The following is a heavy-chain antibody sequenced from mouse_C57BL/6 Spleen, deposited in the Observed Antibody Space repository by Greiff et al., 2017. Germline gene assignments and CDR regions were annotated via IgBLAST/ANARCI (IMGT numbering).Heavy chain of an antibody. Sequence: EVQVVESGGGLVKPGGSLKLSCAASGFTFSSYAMSWVRQTPEKRLEWVATISDGGSYTYYPDNVKGRFTISRDNAKNNLYLQMSHLKSEDTAMYYCAGERDYDGPEFAYWGQGTLVTVSA. CDR1: GFTFSSYA. J-gene: IGHJ3*01. V-gene: IGHV5-4*01. CDR3: AGERDYDGPEFAY. D-gene: IGHD2-4*01. CDR2: ISDGGSYT.